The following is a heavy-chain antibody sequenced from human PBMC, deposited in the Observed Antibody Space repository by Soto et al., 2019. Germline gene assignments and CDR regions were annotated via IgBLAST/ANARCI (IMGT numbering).Heavy chain of an antibody. V-gene: IGHV6-1*01. CDR2: PYYRSKWYN. J-gene: IGHJ4*02. D-gene: IGHD1-26*01. CDR1: GDSVSSNRAA. CDR3: ARGEQYSGRIFDY. Sequence: PSQTLSLTCGISGDSVSSNRAAWNWLRQSPSRGLEWLGRPYYRSKWYNDYAVAVVSRITTNPDTSKNHLSLQLKFLTPADPAVYFCARGEQYSGRIFDYWGQGTLVTVSP.